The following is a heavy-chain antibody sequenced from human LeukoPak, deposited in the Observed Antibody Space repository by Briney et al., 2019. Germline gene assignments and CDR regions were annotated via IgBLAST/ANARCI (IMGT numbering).Heavy chain of an antibody. V-gene: IGHV3-11*04. D-gene: IGHD3-22*01. CDR2: ISGSGTTI. J-gene: IGHJ5*02. CDR3: ARDLGQYYDTSDIWFDP. CDR1: GFTFSDYF. Sequence: GGSLRLSCAASGFTFSDYFMTWIRQAPGRGLEWVSYISGSGTTIYYADSVNGRFTISRDNAKNTLNLQMNSPRAEDTAVYYCARDLGQYYDTSDIWFDPWGQGTLVTVSS.